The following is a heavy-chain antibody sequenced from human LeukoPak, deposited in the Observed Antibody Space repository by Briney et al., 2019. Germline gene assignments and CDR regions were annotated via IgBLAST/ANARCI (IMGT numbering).Heavy chain of an antibody. Sequence: SVKVSCKASGGTLSSYAISWVRQAPGQGLEWMGGIIPIFGTANYAQKFQGRVTITADESTSTAYMELSSLRSEDTAVYYCAISRRDSSGHYFDYWGQGTLVTVSP. J-gene: IGHJ4*02. D-gene: IGHD3-22*01. CDR1: GGTLSSYA. CDR2: IIPIFGTA. V-gene: IGHV1-69*13. CDR3: AISRRDSSGHYFDY.